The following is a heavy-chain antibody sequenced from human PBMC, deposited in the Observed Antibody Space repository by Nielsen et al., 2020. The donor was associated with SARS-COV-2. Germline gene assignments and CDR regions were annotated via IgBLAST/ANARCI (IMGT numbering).Heavy chain of an antibody. CDR1: GYSISSGYY. V-gene: IGHV4-38-2*02. J-gene: IGHJ6*02. CDR3: ARGVSRDGMDV. CDR2: IYHGGNT. D-gene: IGHD3-16*01. Sequence: SETLSLTCTVSGYSISSGYYWGWIRQPPGQGLEWIGSIYHGSIYHGGNTQYNPSLKSRVTISVDTSKNQFSLNLSSVIAADTAVYYCARGVSRDGMDVWGQGTTVTVSS.